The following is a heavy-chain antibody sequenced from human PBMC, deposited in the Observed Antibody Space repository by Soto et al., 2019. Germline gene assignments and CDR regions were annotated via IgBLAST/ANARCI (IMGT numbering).Heavy chain of an antibody. CDR1: GFTFDDYA. V-gene: IGHV3-9*03. CDR2: ISWNSGSI. CDR3: AREYSNYVNWFDP. D-gene: IGHD4-4*01. Sequence: GGSLRLSCAASGFTFDDYAMHWVRQAPGKDLEWVSGISWNSGSIGYADSVRGRFTISRDNAKNSLYLQMNSLRAEYMAVYYCAREYSNYVNWFDPWGQGTLVTVSS. J-gene: IGHJ5*02.